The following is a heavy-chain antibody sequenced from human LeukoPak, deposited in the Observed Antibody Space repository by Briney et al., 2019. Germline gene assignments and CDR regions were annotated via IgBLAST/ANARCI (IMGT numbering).Heavy chain of an antibody. J-gene: IGHJ3*02. CDR1: GFTFSDYY. V-gene: IGHV3-11*01. CDR3: ARLLIYGYASFDI. D-gene: IGHD5-18*01. CDR2: ISSSGSTI. Sequence: GGSLRLSCAASGFTFSDYYMSWLRQAPGKGLEWVSYISSSGSTIYYADSVKGRFTISRDNAKNSLYLQMNSLRAEDTAVYYCARLLIYGYASFDIWGQGTMVTVSS.